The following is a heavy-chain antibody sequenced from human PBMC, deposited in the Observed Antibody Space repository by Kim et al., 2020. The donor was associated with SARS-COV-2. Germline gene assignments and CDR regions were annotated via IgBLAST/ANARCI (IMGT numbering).Heavy chain of an antibody. CDR2: IYYSVST. J-gene: IGHJ5*02. Sequence: SETLSLTCTVSGGSISSYYWSWIRQPPGKGLVWIGYIYYSVSTNYNPSLKSRVTITVDTSKNQFSLHLTSVTAADTAVYYCSRDTPLCSSTSCYHNWFDP. CDR3: SRDTPLCSSTSCYHNWFDP. V-gene: IGHV4-59*01. CDR1: GGSISSYY. D-gene: IGHD2-2*01.